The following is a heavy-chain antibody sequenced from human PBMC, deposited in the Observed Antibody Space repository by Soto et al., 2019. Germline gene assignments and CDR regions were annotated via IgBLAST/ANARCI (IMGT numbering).Heavy chain of an antibody. CDR2: IIPMFGAT. CDR1: GGPFSKYA. CDR3: SRGEIVTTLQDYYGMDV. J-gene: IGHJ6*02. Sequence: VQLVQSGAEVKKPGSSVKVSCKASGGPFSKYAISWVRQAPGQGLEWMGGIIPMFGATNYAQKFQGRVTITADESTNTAYMELSSLRSEDTAVYYCSRGEIVTTLQDYYGMDVWGQGTTVSVSS. D-gene: IGHD3-22*01. V-gene: IGHV1-69*01.